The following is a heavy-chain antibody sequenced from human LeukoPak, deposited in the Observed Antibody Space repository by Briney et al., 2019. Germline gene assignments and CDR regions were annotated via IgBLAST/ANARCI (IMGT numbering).Heavy chain of an antibody. Sequence: PSETLSLTCTVSGGSISSSSYYWGWIRQPPGKGLEWIGSIYYSGSTYYNPSLKSRVTISVDTSKNQFSLKLSSVTAADTAVYYCARAKDVDTAMAPFDYWGQGTLVTVSS. CDR1: GGSISSSSYY. D-gene: IGHD5-18*01. CDR2: IYYSGST. CDR3: ARAKDVDTAMAPFDY. J-gene: IGHJ4*02. V-gene: IGHV4-39*07.